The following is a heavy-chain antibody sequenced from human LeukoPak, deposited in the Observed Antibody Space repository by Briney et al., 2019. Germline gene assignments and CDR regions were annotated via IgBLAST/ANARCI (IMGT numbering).Heavy chain of an antibody. J-gene: IGHJ5*02. CDR1: GHTFTSYD. Sequence: ASVKVSCKASGHTFTSYDINWVRQATGQGLEWMGWMNPNSGNTGYAQKFQGRVTMTRNTSISTAYMELSSLRSEDTAVYYCARGKRLGDSNWFDPWGQGTLVTVSS. CDR3: ARGKRLGDSNWFDP. V-gene: IGHV1-8*01. D-gene: IGHD3-3*01. CDR2: MNPNSGNT.